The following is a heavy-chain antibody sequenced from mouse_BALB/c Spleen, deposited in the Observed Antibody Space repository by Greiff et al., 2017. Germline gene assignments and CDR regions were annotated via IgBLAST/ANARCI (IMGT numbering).Heavy chain of an antibody. J-gene: IGHJ4*01. CDR1: GFSLTGYG. Sequence: VKLVESGPGLVAPSQSLSITCTVSGFSLTGYGVNWVRQPPGKGLEWLGMIWGDGSTDYNSALKSRLSISKDNSKSQVFLKMNSLQTDDTARYYCARAYYYGSSYDAMDYWGQGTSVTVSS. CDR3: ARAYYYGSSYDAMDY. D-gene: IGHD1-1*01. CDR2: IWGDGST. V-gene: IGHV2-6-7*01.